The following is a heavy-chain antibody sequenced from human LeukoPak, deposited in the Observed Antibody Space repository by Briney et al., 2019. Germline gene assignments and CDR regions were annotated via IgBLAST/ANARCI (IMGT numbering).Heavy chain of an antibody. D-gene: IGHD2-21*02. Sequence: GSLRLSCAASGFTFSSYDMHWVRQATGKGLEWVSAIGTAGDTYYPGSVKGRFTISRENAKNSLYLQMNSLRAGDTAVYYCARESMTRDAFDIWGQGTMVTVSS. CDR3: ARESMTRDAFDI. V-gene: IGHV3-13*01. J-gene: IGHJ3*02. CDR2: IGTAGDT. CDR1: GFTFSSYD.